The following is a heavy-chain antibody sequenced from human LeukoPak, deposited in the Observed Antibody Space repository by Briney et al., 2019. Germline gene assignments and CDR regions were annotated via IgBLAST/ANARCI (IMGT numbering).Heavy chain of an antibody. CDR2: IYYSGTT. V-gene: IGHV4-61*01. D-gene: IGHD1-26*01. Sequence: SETLSLTCTVSGASVNTGSYYWSWLRQPPGKGLEWIGNIYYSGTTNYNPSLRGRVAMSIDTSKNQFSLKLNSVTAADTAIYYCARAPGIVGTTPFGNYWGRGTLVTVSS. CDR1: GASVNTGSYY. J-gene: IGHJ4*02. CDR3: ARAPGIVGTTPFGNY.